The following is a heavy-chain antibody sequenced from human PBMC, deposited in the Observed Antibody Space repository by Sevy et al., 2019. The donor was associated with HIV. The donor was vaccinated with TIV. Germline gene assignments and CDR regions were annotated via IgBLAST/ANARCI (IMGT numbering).Heavy chain of an antibody. V-gene: IGHV3-30*02. CDR2: IRYDESNK. CDR3: AKDLGSSSWPFDY. J-gene: IGHJ4*02. CDR1: GFTFSNYG. D-gene: IGHD6-13*01. Sequence: EGSLRLSCAASGFTFSNYGMHWVRQAPGKGLEWVAFIRYDESNKHYADSVKGRFTISRDNSKNTLYLQMNSLRAEDTAVYYCAKDLGSSSWPFDYWGQGTLVTVSS.